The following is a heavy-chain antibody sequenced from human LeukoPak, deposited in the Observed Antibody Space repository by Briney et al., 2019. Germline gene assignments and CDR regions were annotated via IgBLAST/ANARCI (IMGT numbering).Heavy chain of an antibody. CDR2: ISTSGNT. V-gene: IGHV4-4*07. J-gene: IGHJ6*02. CDR3: AGGFVYCRSTSLSYGMDV. D-gene: IGHD2-2*01. CDR1: GGFISCYL. Sequence: SDTLSLTCTACGGFISCYLRRWLRPPAGGGLEWIGSISTSGNTNLSPALTGRVPMAVDTSNNQIFLKLSSVTASDPAGVYFAGGFVYCRSTSLSYGMDVGGQGTTVTVPS.